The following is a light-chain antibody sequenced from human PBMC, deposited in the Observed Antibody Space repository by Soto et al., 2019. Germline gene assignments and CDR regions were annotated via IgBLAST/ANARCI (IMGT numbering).Light chain of an antibody. Sequence: EIVLTQSPGTLSLSPGERATLSCRASQSVTSSYLARYQHKRGQAPRLLIYGASSRATGIPDRFGGSGSGPDFTLTISRLEPEDFAVYYCQQYGSSPYTFGQGTKLEIK. CDR2: GAS. CDR1: QSVTSSY. V-gene: IGKV3-20*01. CDR3: QQYGSSPYT. J-gene: IGKJ2*01.